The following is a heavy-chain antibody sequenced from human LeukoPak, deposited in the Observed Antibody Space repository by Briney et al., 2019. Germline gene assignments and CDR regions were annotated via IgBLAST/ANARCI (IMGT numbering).Heavy chain of an antibody. J-gene: IGHJ4*02. V-gene: IGHV3-30*18. CDR2: ISYGGSNR. CDR1: GFTFSSSD. CDR3: AKDLQGHYALDY. Sequence: PGGSLRLSCAASGFTFSSSDLHWVRQAPGKGLEWVAVISYGGSNRYYADSVKGRSTISRDNSKNTLYLQVNSLRTEDTAVYYCAKDLQGHYALDYWGQGTLVTVSS. D-gene: IGHD2-2*01.